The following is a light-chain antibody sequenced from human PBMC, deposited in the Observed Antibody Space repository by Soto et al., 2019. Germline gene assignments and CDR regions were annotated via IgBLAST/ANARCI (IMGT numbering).Light chain of an antibody. Sequence: DVVMTQSPLSLPVTLGQPASISCRSSQSLAYSDGNTYLNWFQQRPGQSPRRLIYKVSNRDSGVPERFSGSGSGTDFTLKISRVEAVDVGVYYCMQGTHWPPYTFGLGTKLEIK. V-gene: IGKV2-30*01. CDR1: QSLAYSDGNTY. CDR3: MQGTHWPPYT. J-gene: IGKJ2*01. CDR2: KVS.